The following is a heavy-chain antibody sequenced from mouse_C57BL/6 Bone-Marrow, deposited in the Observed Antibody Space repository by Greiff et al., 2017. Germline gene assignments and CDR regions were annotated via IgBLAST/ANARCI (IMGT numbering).Heavy chain of an antibody. Sequence: EVKLVESGGGLVKPGGSLKLSCAASGFTFSSYAMSWVRQTPEKRLEWVATISGGGSYTYYPDNVKGRFTISRDNAKNNLYLQMSHLKSKDTAMYYCARDRGVTPPYWGQGTLVTVSA. CDR3: ARDRGVTPPY. CDR1: GFTFSSYA. V-gene: IGHV5-4*01. CDR2: ISGGGSYT. J-gene: IGHJ3*01. D-gene: IGHD2-1*01.